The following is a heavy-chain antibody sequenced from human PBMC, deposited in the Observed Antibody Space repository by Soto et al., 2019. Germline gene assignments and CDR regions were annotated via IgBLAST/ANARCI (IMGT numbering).Heavy chain of an antibody. CDR2: ISSSGTGI. D-gene: IGHD2-15*01. V-gene: IGHV3-11*01. Sequence: PGGSLRLSCAASGFTFSDYYKTWIRQAPGKGLEWVSYISSSGTGIYYADSVKGRFTISRDNGKNSLYLQMSSLRVEDTAVYYCARAYSDAFDIWGQGTMVTVSS. J-gene: IGHJ3*02. CDR1: GFTFSDYY. CDR3: ARAYSDAFDI.